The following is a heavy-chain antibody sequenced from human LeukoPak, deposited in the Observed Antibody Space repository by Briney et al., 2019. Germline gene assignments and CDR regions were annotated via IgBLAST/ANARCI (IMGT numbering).Heavy chain of an antibody. Sequence: PSQTLSLTCTVSGGSISSGGYYWSWIRQHPGKGLEWIGYIYYSGSTYYNPSLKSRVTISVDTSKNQFSLKLSSVTAADTAVYYCARGGLYYYDSSGSLQYFQHWGQGTLVTVSS. CDR2: IYYSGST. CDR3: ARGGLYYYDSSGSLQYFQH. V-gene: IGHV4-31*03. D-gene: IGHD3-22*01. CDR1: GGSISSGGYY. J-gene: IGHJ1*01.